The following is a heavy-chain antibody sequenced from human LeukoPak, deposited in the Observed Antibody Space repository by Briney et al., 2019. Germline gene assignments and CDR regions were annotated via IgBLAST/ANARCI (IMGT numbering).Heavy chain of an antibody. CDR2: ISFDGNNK. D-gene: IGHD1-1*01. CDR1: GFTFSSYA. J-gene: IGHJ4*02. V-gene: IGHV3-30*14. Sequence: GRSLRLSCAASGFTFSSYAIHWVRQGPGKGLEWVAVISFDGNNKYYADSVKGRFTISRDNSKNTLSLQMNSLRPEDTAVYYCARDERGAENLDYWGQGTLVTVSS. CDR3: ARDERGAENLDY.